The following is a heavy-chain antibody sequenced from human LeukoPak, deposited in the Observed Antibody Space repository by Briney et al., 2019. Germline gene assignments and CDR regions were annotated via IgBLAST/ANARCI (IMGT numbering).Heavy chain of an antibody. Sequence: GGSLRLSCAASGFTFSSYAMSWVRQAPGKGLEWVSAISGSGGSTYYADSVKGRFTISRDNSKNTLYLQMNSLRAEDTAVYYCARDRFDSGSYSGDFDYWGQGTLVTVSS. D-gene: IGHD1-26*01. V-gene: IGHV3-23*01. CDR1: GFTFSSYA. CDR2: ISGSGGST. J-gene: IGHJ4*02. CDR3: ARDRFDSGSYSGDFDY.